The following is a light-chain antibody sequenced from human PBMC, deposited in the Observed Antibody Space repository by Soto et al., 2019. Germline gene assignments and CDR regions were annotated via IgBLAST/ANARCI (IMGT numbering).Light chain of an antibody. J-gene: IGKJ2*01. V-gene: IGKV1-33*01. CDR2: DAS. CDR1: QDISNY. Sequence: DIQMTQSPSSLSASVGDRVTITCQASQDISNYVNWYQQKPGKAPKLLIYDASNLETGVPSRFSVSGSGTDFTFTISSLQPEDIETDYCQQYDNPMYTFGQGTKLEIK. CDR3: QQYDNPMYT.